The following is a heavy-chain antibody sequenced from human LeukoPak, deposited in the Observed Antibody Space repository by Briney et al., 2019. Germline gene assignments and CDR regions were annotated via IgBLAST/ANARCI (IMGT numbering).Heavy chain of an antibody. CDR2: IYSGGRP. CDR1: GFTVNSIF. Sequence: TGGSLRLSCAASGFTVNSIFMSWVRQAPGKGLEWVSVIYSGGRPYYANSVKGRFTISRDNSRNTLYLQMNSLRAEDTAVYYCARVYYGSGSLYYYYYYMDVWGKGTTVTVSS. J-gene: IGHJ6*03. CDR3: ARVYYGSGSLYYYYYYMDV. D-gene: IGHD3-10*01. V-gene: IGHV3-53*01.